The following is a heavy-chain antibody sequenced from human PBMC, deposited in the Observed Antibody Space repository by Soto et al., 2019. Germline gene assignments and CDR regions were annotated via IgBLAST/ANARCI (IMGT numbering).Heavy chain of an antibody. CDR3: TRGLITVSHCSAGWDYLAS. J-gene: IGHJ4*02. CDR2: INHSGSA. V-gene: IGHV4-34*01. CDR1: GESFSAYI. Sequence: QVQLQQSGAGLLKPSETLSLTCAVYGESFSAYIWTWIRQTPGKGLQWIGQINHSGSASYNPSLKSRASISVHASTSQCTRELSSVTAACAAVYYRTRGLITVSHCSAGWDYLASGGQGTQVTVSS. D-gene: IGHD3-22*01.